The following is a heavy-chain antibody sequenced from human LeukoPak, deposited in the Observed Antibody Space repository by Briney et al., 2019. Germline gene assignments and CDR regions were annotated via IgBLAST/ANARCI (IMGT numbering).Heavy chain of an antibody. V-gene: IGHV3-30*18. CDR3: AKDQVRGDIVVVPAAPDDY. J-gene: IGHJ4*02. D-gene: IGHD2-2*01. CDR2: ISYDGGNK. CDR1: GFTFSSYG. Sequence: GRSLRLSCAASGFTFSSYGMHWVRQAPGKGLEWVAVISYDGGNKYYADSVKGRFTLSRDNSKNTLYLQMNSLRAEDTAVYYCAKDQVRGDIVVVPAAPDDYWGQGTLVTVSS.